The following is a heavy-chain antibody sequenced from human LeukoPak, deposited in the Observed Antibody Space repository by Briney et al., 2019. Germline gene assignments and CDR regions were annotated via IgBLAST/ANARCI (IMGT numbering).Heavy chain of an antibody. CDR2: IYYSGST. Sequence: SETLSLTCTVSGGSISSSSYYWGWIRQPPGKGLEWIGSIYYSGSTYYNPSLESRVTISVDTSKNQFSLKLSSVTAADTAVYYCARHVGRSGSYDWGQGTLVTVSS. CDR1: GGSISSSSYY. D-gene: IGHD1-26*01. J-gene: IGHJ4*02. V-gene: IGHV4-39*01. CDR3: ARHVGRSGSYD.